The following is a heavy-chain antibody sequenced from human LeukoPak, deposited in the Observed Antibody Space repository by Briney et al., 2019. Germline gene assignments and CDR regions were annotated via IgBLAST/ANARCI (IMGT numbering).Heavy chain of an antibody. CDR2: IHSNGSN. D-gene: IGHD3-22*01. J-gene: IGHJ4*02. CDR1: AGSISSNY. Sequence: PSDTLSLICTVSAGSISSNYWSWIRQPAGKGLDWIGRIHSNGSNNYNPSLKSRASISLDEPKNQFSVKLTSVTAADTAVYYCAGGSNGYYYPFGYWGQGALVTVSS. V-gene: IGHV4-4*07. CDR3: AGGSNGYYYPFGY.